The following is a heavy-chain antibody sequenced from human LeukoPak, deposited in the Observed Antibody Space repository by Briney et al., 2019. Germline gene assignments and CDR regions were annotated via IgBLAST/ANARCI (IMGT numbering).Heavy chain of an antibody. Sequence: GGSLRLSCAASGFTFSSYAMHWVRQAPGKGLEWVAVISYDGSNKYYADSVKGRFTISRDNSKNTLYLQMNSLRAEDTAVYYCARGGYGDSPFDYWGQGTLVTVSS. CDR2: ISYDGSNK. CDR3: ARGGYGDSPFDY. J-gene: IGHJ4*02. V-gene: IGHV3-30*04. D-gene: IGHD4-17*01. CDR1: GFTFSSYA.